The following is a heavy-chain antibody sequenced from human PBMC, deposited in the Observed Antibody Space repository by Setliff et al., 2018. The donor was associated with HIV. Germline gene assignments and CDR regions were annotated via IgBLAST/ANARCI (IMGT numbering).Heavy chain of an antibody. Sequence: GGSLRLSCAVSGFTFSNFFMYWVRQAPGKGLEWVANMNPDGSEKNYVDSVKGRFTISRDNAKNSLYLQMSSLRAEDTAVYYCVTYLDISSFNHNFDFWGQGTLVTVSS. CDR3: VTYLDISSFNHNFDF. V-gene: IGHV3-7*01. J-gene: IGHJ4*02. D-gene: IGHD3-9*01. CDR2: MNPDGSEK. CDR1: GFTFSNFF.